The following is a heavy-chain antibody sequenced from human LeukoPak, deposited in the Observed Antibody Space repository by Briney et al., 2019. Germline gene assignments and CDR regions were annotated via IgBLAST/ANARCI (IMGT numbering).Heavy chain of an antibody. Sequence: GGSLRLSCAASGFTFSTYAMHWVRQAPGKGLEWVAVISYDGSNKYYADSVKGRFTISRDNSKNTLYLQMNSLRAEDTAVYYCAKDMEWLVQMIDYYGMDVWGQGTTVTVSS. CDR2: ISYDGSNK. D-gene: IGHD6-19*01. V-gene: IGHV3-30*04. CDR3: AKDMEWLVQMIDYYGMDV. J-gene: IGHJ6*02. CDR1: GFTFSTYA.